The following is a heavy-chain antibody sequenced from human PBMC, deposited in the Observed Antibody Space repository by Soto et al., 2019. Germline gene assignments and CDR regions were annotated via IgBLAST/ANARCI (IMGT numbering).Heavy chain of an antibody. CDR3: ARDRGSFSENAFDI. Sequence: SETLSLTCTVSGGSISSGGYYWSWIRQHPGKGLEWIGYIYYSGSTYYNPSLKSRVTISVDTSKNQFSLKLSSVTAADTAVYYCARDRGSFSENAFDIWGQGTMVTVSS. J-gene: IGHJ3*02. CDR2: IYYSGST. D-gene: IGHD3-16*01. V-gene: IGHV4-31*03. CDR1: GGSISSGGYY.